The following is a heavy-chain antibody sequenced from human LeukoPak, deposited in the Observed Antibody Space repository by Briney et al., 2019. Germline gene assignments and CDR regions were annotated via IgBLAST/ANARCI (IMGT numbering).Heavy chain of an antibody. CDR3: VISLMHSMNEAFRI. J-gene: IGHJ3*02. CDR2: IYTSGSA. V-gene: IGHV4-61*02. CDR1: GCSITSGGYS. Sequence: PSQTLSLTCAVSGCSITSGGYSWDWIRPPAGKGLEWIGRIYTSGSANYNPSLKSRVTFSVDTSKNHFSLNLRPVTAADTAIYYCVISLMHSMNEAFRIWGQGTTVIVSS. D-gene: IGHD3-10*01.